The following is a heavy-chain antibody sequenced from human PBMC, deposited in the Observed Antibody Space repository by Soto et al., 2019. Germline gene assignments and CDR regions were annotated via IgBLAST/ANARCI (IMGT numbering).Heavy chain of an antibody. J-gene: IGHJ3*02. CDR3: ARVIEEHFDAFDI. D-gene: IGHD3-22*01. CDR1: GYTFTIYA. V-gene: IGHV1-3*01. CDR2: INAGNGNT. Sequence: ASVXVSFKASGYTFTIYAMHWVLQAPGQRLEWMGWINAGNGNTKYSQKFQGRVTITRDTSASTAYMELSSLRSEDTAVYYCARVIEEHFDAFDIWGQGTMV.